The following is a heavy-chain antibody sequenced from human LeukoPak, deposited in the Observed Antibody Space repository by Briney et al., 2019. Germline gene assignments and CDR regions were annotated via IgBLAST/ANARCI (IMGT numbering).Heavy chain of an antibody. CDR1: GYSISSGYY. D-gene: IGHD2-15*01. CDR3: ARVFGYCSGGSCCSSLCGGDCYPDY. J-gene: IGHJ4*02. V-gene: IGHV4-38-2*02. CDR2: IYHSGST. Sequence: SETLSLTCTVSGYSISSGYYWGWIRQPPGKGLEWIGSIYHSGSTYYNPSLKSRVTISVDKSKNQFSLKLSSVTAADTAVYYCARVFGYCSGGSCCSSLCGGDCYPDYWGQGTLVTVSS.